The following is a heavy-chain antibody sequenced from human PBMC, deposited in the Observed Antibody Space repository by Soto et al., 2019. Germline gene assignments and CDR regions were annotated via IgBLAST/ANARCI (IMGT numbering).Heavy chain of an antibody. CDR3: ARGRIAAAGKYYYYYYGMDV. V-gene: IGHV4-34*01. CDR1: GGSFSGYY. J-gene: IGHJ6*02. Sequence: SETLSLTCAVYGGSFSGYYWSWIRQPPGKGLEWIGEINHSGSTNYNPSPKSRVTISVDTSKNQFSLKLSSVTAADTAVYYCARGRIAAAGKYYYYYYGMDVWGQGTTVTVSS. D-gene: IGHD6-13*01. CDR2: INHSGST.